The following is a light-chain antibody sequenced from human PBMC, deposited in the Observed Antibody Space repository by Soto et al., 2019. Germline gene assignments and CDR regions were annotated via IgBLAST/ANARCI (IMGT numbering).Light chain of an antibody. CDR2: GAS. J-gene: IGKJ1*01. V-gene: IGKV3-15*01. CDR1: QSVGSS. CDR3: QQYNAWPPT. Sequence: TQAPGTLSVSSGERGTLSCRTSQSVGSSLAWYQQVPGQAPRLLIYGASSRETGISDRFSGGGSGTEFVLTISDLQSEDFAVYSCQQYNAWPPTFGQGTKVDIK.